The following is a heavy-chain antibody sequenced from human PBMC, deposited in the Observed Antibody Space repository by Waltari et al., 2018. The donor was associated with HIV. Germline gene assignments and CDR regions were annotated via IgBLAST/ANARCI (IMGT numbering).Heavy chain of an antibody. V-gene: IGHV3-53*01. D-gene: IGHD2-21*02. CDR2: VYGGGST. CDR1: GFSVSSNY. Sequence: EVQLVESGGGLIQPGGSLRLSCAASGFSVSSNYMSWVRQAPGKGLGWVAVVYGGGSTNYADSLKDRFTISRDNSKNTLYLQMNSLRAEDTAVYYCARGFGCGGDCYYFDYCGQGTLVTVSS. J-gene: IGHJ4*02. CDR3: ARGFGCGGDCYYFDY.